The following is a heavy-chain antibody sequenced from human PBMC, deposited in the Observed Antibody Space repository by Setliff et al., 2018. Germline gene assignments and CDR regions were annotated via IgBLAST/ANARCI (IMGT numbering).Heavy chain of an antibody. CDR1: GFTFSSYS. V-gene: IGHV3-21*04. CDR2: ISSSSSYI. CDR3: ARIHYETSTYSPTLFDH. D-gene: IGHD3-22*01. J-gene: IGHJ4*02. Sequence: GGSLRLSCAASGFTFSSYSMNWVRQAPGKGLEWVSSISSSSSYIYYADSVKGRFTISRDNAKNSLYLQMNSLRVEDTAVYYCARIHYETSTYSPTLFDHWGQGALVTSPQ.